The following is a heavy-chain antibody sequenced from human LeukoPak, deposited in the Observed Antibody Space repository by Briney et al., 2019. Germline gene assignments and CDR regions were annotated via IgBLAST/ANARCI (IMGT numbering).Heavy chain of an antibody. J-gene: IGHJ6*02. D-gene: IGHD3-3*01. CDR2: ISSSSTYI. CDR1: GFTFRSYS. V-gene: IGHV3-21*01. CDR3: ARPHPRTVFGVFSYYYGMDV. Sequence: PGGSLRLSCAASGFTFRSYSMNWVRQAPGKGLEWVSSISSSSTYIYYAHSVKGRFIISRDSAKNSLYLQMNSLRAEDTAVYYCARPHPRTVFGVFSYYYGMDVWGQGTTVTVSS.